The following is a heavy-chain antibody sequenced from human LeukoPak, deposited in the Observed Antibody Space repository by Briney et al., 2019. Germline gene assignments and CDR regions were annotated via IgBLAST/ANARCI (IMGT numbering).Heavy chain of an antibody. CDR1: GFTSSSYW. V-gene: IGHV3-7*01. J-gene: IGHJ6*02. CDR3: ASPHLYGMDV. CDR2: IKQDGSEK. Sequence: PGGSLRLSCAASGFTSSSYWMSWVRQAPGKGLKWVASIKQDGSEKYYVDSVKGRFTISRDNAKNSLYLQMNSLRAEDTAVYYCASPHLYGMDVWGQGTTVTVSS.